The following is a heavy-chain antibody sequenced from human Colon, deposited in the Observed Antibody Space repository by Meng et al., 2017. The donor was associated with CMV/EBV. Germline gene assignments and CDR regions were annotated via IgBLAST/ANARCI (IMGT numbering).Heavy chain of an antibody. Sequence: YGGSDNSCSYSWTWIRQPQGKAREVIGYIYYMGRAYYDRSRRSGILISLDSSKNQLSRKLASVTAEDTAVYYCARGGDSRGGAWFDPWGQGTLVTVSS. CDR3: ARGGDSRGGAWFDP. CDR2: IYYMGRA. CDR1: GGSDNSCSYS. V-gene: IGHV4-30-4*01. J-gene: IGHJ5*02. D-gene: IGHD3-22*01.